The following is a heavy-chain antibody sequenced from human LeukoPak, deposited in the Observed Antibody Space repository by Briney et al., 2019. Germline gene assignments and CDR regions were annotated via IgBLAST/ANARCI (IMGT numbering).Heavy chain of an antibody. CDR3: ARVRYSSGWYRGFDY. Sequence: SETLSLTCTVSGGSISSYYWSWIRQPPGKGLEWIGYIYYSGSTNYNPSLKSRVTISVDTSKNRFSLKLSSVTAADTAVYYCARVRYSSGWYRGFDYWGQGTLVTVSS. CDR1: GGSISSYY. V-gene: IGHV4-59*01. D-gene: IGHD6-19*01. CDR2: IYYSGST. J-gene: IGHJ4*02.